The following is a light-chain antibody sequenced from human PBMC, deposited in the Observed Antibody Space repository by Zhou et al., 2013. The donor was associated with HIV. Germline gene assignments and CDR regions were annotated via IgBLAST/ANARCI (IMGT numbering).Light chain of an antibody. Sequence: EIVLTQSPGTQSLSPGERATLSCWASQTINNNHVAWYQQKPGQAPTLFIYDASTRATGIPDRFSGSGSGTDFTLTISRLEPEDFAVYHCQQYGNSPWTFGQGTKVEIK. V-gene: IGKV3-20*01. J-gene: IGKJ1*01. CDR3: QQYGNSPWT. CDR1: QTINNNH. CDR2: DAS.